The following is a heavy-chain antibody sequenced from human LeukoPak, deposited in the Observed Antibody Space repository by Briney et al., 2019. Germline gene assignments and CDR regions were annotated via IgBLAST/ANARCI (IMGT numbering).Heavy chain of an antibody. D-gene: IGHD1-26*01. CDR3: ARDSTTWGYSALFDS. CDR2: ISTGSTST. CDR1: GFTFSSYE. Sequence: GALRLPCAASGFTFSSYEMNWVRQAPGKGLEWVSYISTGSTSTNYADSVKGRFTISRDNAKNSLYLQMNSLRAEDSAVYYCARDSTTWGYSALFDSWGQGTRVTVSS. J-gene: IGHJ4*02. V-gene: IGHV3-48*03.